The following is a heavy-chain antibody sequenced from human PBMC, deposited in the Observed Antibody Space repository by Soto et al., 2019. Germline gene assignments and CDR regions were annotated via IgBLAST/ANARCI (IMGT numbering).Heavy chain of an antibody. D-gene: IGHD6-13*01. CDR1: GGSISSGGYY. J-gene: IGHJ4*02. V-gene: IGHV4-31*03. CDR3: ARAPNLIAAAGPQVFFDY. CDR2: IYYSGST. Sequence: TLSLTCTVSGGSISSGGYYWSWIRQHPGEGLEWIGYIYYSGSTYYNPSLKSRVTISVDTSKNQFSLKLSSVTAADTAVYYCARAPNLIAAAGPQVFFDYWGQGTLVTVSS.